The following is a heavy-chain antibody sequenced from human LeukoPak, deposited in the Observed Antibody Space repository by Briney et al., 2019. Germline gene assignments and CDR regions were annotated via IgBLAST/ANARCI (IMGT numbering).Heavy chain of an antibody. J-gene: IGHJ6*02. D-gene: IGHD6-6*01. Sequence: ASVKVSCKASGYTFTSYYMHWVRQAPGEGLECMGIINPSGGSTSYAQKSQGRVTMTRDTSTSTVYMELSSLRSEDTAVYYCQATARWYYYYGMDVWGQGTTVTVSS. CDR1: GYTFTSYY. CDR2: INPSGGST. CDR3: QATARWYYYYGMDV. V-gene: IGHV1-46*01.